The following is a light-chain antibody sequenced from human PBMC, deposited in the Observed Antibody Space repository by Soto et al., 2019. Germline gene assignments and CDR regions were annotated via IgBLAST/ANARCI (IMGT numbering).Light chain of an antibody. V-gene: IGKV1-5*03. CDR2: KAS. CDR1: QSISGW. Sequence: DIQMTQSPSTLSASVGDRGIIVCRASQSISGWLAWYQQKPGKAPNLLIYKASSLESGVPSRFSGRGSGTEFTLTISSLQPDDFATYYCQQYNSYPWTFGQGTKVDIK. J-gene: IGKJ1*01. CDR3: QQYNSYPWT.